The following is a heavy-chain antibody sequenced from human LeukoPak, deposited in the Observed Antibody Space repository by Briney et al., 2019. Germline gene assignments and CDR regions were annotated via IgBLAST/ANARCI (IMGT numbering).Heavy chain of an antibody. CDR1: GGSISSYY. CDR2: IYYTGST. Sequence: PSETLSLTCTVSGGSISSYYWSWIRQPPGKGLEWIGYIYYTGSTNYNPSLKSRVTISVDKSKNQFSLKLSSVTAADTAVYYCARSIDTGYSSGYSYYFDYWGQGTLVTVSS. J-gene: IGHJ4*02. V-gene: IGHV4-59*12. CDR3: ARSIDTGYSSGYSYYFDY. D-gene: IGHD3-22*01.